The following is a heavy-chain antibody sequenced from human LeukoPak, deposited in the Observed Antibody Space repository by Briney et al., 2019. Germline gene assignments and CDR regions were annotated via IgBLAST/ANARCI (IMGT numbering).Heavy chain of an antibody. D-gene: IGHD2-2*01. J-gene: IGHJ6*02. CDR3: ARGVGSTTYYAMNV. CDR2: IGYDGSNK. Sequence: GRSLRLSCAASGFTLSSSGIHWVRQAPGKGLEWVAVIGYDGSNKYYADSVQGRFTISRDNSKNTLFLQMNSLRAEDTAVYYCARGVGSTTYYAMNVWGQGTTVTVSS. CDR1: GFTLSSSG. V-gene: IGHV3-33*01.